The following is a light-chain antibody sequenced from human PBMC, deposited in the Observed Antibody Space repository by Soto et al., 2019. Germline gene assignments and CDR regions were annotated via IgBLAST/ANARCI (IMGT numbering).Light chain of an antibody. V-gene: IGKV4-1*01. Sequence: DIVLTQFPDSLAVSLGERATINCKSSQSVLYSSNHKNYLAWYQLKPGQPPKLLIYWASTRASGVPDRFSGSGSGTDFTLKISRVEAEDVGVFFCMQALEGRTFGQGTKVEIK. CDR3: MQALEGRT. CDR2: WAS. CDR1: QSVLYSSNHKNY. J-gene: IGKJ1*01.